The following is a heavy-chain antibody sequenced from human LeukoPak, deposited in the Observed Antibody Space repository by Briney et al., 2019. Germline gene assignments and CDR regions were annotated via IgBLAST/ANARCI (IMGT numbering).Heavy chain of an antibody. V-gene: IGHV1-2*04. CDR3: ASDRSYNKGPLDY. CDR2: INPTSGDT. D-gene: IGHD1-14*01. Sequence: ASMKVSCKASGYTFTDYYMHWVRQAPGQGLEWMGWINPTSGDTKYAQKFQGWVTMTRETSISTAYMELSRLTSDDTAVYYCASDRSYNKGPLDYWGQGTLVTVSS. CDR1: GYTFTDYY. J-gene: IGHJ4*02.